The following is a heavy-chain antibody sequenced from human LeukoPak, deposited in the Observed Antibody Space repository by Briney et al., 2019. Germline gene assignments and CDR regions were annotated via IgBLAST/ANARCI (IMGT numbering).Heavy chain of an antibody. J-gene: IGHJ4*02. V-gene: IGHV3-53*01. CDR2: IYSGGST. Sequence: GGSLRLSCAASGFTVSSNYMSWVRQAPGKGLEWVSAIYSGGSTYYADSVRGRFTISRDNSKNTLYLQMNSLRAEDTAVYYCATHGGNTRYFDYWGQGTLVTVSS. CDR3: ATHGGNTRYFDY. D-gene: IGHD4-23*01. CDR1: GFTVSSNY.